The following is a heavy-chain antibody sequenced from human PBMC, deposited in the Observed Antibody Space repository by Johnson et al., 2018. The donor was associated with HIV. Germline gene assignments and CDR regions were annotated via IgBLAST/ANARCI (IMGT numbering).Heavy chain of an antibody. Sequence: QVQLVESGGGLVQPGGSLRLSCAASGFTFSSYAMHWVRQAPGKGLEWVAIISYDGSNKYYADSVTGRFTISRDNAKHTLYLQMNSLRAEDTAVYYCARSTGARAAFDIWGQGTMVTVSS. CDR2: ISYDGSNK. V-gene: IGHV3-30*04. D-gene: IGHD1-1*01. J-gene: IGHJ3*02. CDR1: GFTFSSYA. CDR3: ARSTGARAAFDI.